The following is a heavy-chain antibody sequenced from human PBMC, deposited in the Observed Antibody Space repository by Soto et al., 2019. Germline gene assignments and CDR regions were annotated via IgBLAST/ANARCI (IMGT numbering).Heavy chain of an antibody. CDR3: ARGGCTDGVCTYYFDS. V-gene: IGHV1-2*02. J-gene: IGHJ4*02. CDR1: AYTFTDYY. Sequence: ASVKVSCKASAYTFTDYYIHWLRHAPLQGLEWMGWINPNSGSTKSTQRFQGSVTMTRDTSISTAYMELTRLRSDDTAVYYCARGGCTDGVCTYYFDSWGQGTLVTVSS. D-gene: IGHD2-8*01. CDR2: INPNSGST.